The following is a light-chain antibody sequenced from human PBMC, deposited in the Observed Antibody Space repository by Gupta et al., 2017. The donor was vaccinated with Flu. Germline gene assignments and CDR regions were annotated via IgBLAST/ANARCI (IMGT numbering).Light chain of an antibody. V-gene: IGKV2-30*01. CDR1: QGLVYSDGNTC. J-gene: IGKJ1*01. Sequence: VTLGQPASISCRSSQGLVYSDGNTCWQGFHQRPGQYPRRLIDLVARRESGGPDRCSGSGSGTEVTLRISRVEAEDVGLYYCMQGSHGPWAFGQGTKVEIK. CDR2: LVA. CDR3: MQGSHGPWA.